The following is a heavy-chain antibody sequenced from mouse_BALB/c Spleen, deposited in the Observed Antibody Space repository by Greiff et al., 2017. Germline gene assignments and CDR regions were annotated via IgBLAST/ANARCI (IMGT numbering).Heavy chain of an antibody. V-gene: IGHV14-3*02. CDR1: GFNIKDTY. D-gene: IGHD2-3*01. Sequence: EVMLVESGAELVKPGASVKLSCTASGFNIKDTYMHWVKQRPEQGLEWIGRIDPANGNTKYDPKFQGKATITADTSSNTAYLQLSSLTSEDTAVFYCAREGWFLYYFDYWGQGTTLTVSS. CDR2: IDPANGNT. J-gene: IGHJ2*01. CDR3: AREGWFLYYFDY.